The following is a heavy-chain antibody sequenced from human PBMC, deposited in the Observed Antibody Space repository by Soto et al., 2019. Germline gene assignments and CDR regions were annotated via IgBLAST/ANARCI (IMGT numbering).Heavy chain of an antibody. Sequence: QVQLQESGPGLVKPSQTLTLTCSVSGGSIDTGGFYWSWARQLPGKGLQWIGYIYYTGAAYYNPALKSRVVISLYTSANQFSLSLTSLTAADTAVYYYASGTFNDISFDSWGQGRLVTVSS. V-gene: IGHV4-31*03. D-gene: IGHD2-21*01. CDR2: IYYTGAA. CDR3: ASGTFNDISFDS. CDR1: GGSIDTGGFY. J-gene: IGHJ4*02.